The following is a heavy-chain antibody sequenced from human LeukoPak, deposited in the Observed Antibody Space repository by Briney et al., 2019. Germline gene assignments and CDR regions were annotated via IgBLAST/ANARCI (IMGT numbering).Heavy chain of an antibody. Sequence: KPGGSLRLSCAASGFTYSSYTMNWVPQAPGKGLEWVSSISSRSSYIYYADSVKGRFTISRDNAKNSLNLQMNSLRAEDTAVYYCARDWEGPLGYFDYWGQGTLVTVSS. CDR2: ISSRSSYI. CDR3: ARDWEGPLGYFDY. CDR1: GFTYSSYT. V-gene: IGHV3-21*01. J-gene: IGHJ4*02. D-gene: IGHD1-26*01.